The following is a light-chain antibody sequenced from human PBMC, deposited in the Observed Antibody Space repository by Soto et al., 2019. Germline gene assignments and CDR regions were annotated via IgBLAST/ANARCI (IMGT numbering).Light chain of an antibody. CDR3: SSYTSSSTRVV. V-gene: IGLV2-14*01. J-gene: IGLJ2*01. CDR1: SSDVGGYNY. Sequence: QSALTQPASVSGSPGQSITISCTGTSSDVGGYNYVSWYQQHPGKAPKLMIYDVSNRPSGVSNRFSGSKSGNTASLTISGLQAEDEADYYCSSYTSSSTRVVFGGSTKLTVL. CDR2: DVS.